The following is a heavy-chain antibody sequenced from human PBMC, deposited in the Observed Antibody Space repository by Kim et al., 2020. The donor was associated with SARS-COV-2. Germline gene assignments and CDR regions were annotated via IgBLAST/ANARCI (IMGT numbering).Heavy chain of an antibody. CDR3: ARGTGYYIGGVGFDP. V-gene: IGHV4-39*01. CDR1: GGSISSSSYY. CDR2: IYYSGST. D-gene: IGHD3-9*01. J-gene: IGHJ5*02. Sequence: SETLSLTCTVSGGSISSSSYYWGWIRQPPGKGLEWIGSIYYSGSTYYNPSLKSRVTISVDTSKNQFSLKLSSVTAADTAVYYCARGTGYYIGGVGFDPWGQGTLVTVSS.